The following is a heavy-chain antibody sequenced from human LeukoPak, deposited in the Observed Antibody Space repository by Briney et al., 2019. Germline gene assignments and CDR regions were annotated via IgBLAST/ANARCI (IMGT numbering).Heavy chain of an antibody. CDR3: ARPNPAYCGGDCYPAGAFDI. CDR2: IYPRDGST. Sequence: ASVKVSCKASGYTFTSNYIHWVRQAPGQGLEWMGMIYPRDGSTNYAQKFQGRVTITADESTSTAYMELGSLRSEDTAVYYCARPNPAYCGGDCYPAGAFDIWGQGTMVTVSS. V-gene: IGHV1-46*01. CDR1: GYTFTSNY. D-gene: IGHD2-21*02. J-gene: IGHJ3*02.